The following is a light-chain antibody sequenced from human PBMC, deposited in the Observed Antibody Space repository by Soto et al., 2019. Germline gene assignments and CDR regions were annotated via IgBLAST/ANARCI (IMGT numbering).Light chain of an antibody. V-gene: IGKV1-5*01. CDR2: DAS. Sequence: DIEMTQSPSSLSASVGDRVTITCRASQTFSVYLNWYQHKPGKAPKLLIYDASSLESGVQSRFSGSGSGTEFTLTIRSLQPDDFATYYCQHYNSYSEAFGQGTKVDIK. CDR3: QHYNSYSEA. J-gene: IGKJ1*01. CDR1: QTFSVY.